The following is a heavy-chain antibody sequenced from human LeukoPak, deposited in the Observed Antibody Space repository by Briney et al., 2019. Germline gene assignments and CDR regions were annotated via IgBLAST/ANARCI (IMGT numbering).Heavy chain of an antibody. CDR1: GFTFSDYW. J-gene: IGHJ4*02. CDR2: IRQDGSER. CDR3: ARGWNYAFRFDY. D-gene: IGHD1-7*01. V-gene: IGHV3-7*01. Sequence: GGSLRLSCAASGFTFSDYWMTWVRQASGKGLEWVAHIRQDGSERYYGDSVKGRFTISRDNAKNLVYLQMNSLGAEDTAIYYCARGWNYAFRFDYWGQGTLVTVSS.